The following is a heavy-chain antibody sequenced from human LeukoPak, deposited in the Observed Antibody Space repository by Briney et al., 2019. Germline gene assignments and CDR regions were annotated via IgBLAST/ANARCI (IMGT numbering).Heavy chain of an antibody. CDR2: MYSSGST. CDR3: ARPTHSGTSYDAFGI. J-gene: IGHJ3*02. V-gene: IGHV4-59*08. CDR1: GGSMTHYY. D-gene: IGHD1-26*01. Sequence: SETLSLTCTVPGGSMTHYYWSWIRQPPGKGLEWIGYMYSSGSTNYNPSLESRVTISVDTSKNQFSLKLSFVTAADTAVYYCARPTHSGTSYDAFGIWGQGTMVTVSS.